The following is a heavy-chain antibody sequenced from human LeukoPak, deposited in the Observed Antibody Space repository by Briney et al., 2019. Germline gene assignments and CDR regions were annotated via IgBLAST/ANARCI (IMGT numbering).Heavy chain of an antibody. CDR1: GFTFSSYA. CDR3: AKKGGSGSYSWFDP. Sequence: PGGSLRLSCAASGFTFSSYAMSWVRQAPGKGLEWVSAISGSGGSTYYADSVKGRFTISRDNSKHTLYLQMNSLRAEDTAVYYCAKKGGSGSYSWFDPWGQGTLVTVSS. J-gene: IGHJ5*02. D-gene: IGHD3-10*01. V-gene: IGHV3-23*01. CDR2: ISGSGGST.